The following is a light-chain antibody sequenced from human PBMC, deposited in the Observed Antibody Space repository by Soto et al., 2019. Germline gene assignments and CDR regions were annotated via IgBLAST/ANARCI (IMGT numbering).Light chain of an antibody. CDR1: SSDIGGYNY. V-gene: IGLV2-14*03. CDR2: DVN. J-gene: IGLJ2*01. CDR3: SSYISSLVI. Sequence: QSALTQPASVSGSPGQSITISCTAASSDIGGYNYVSWFQHHPGKAPRLMIYDVNNRPSGVSYRFSGSKSGNTASLTISGLQAEDEADYYSSSYISSLVIFGGGTKVTVL.